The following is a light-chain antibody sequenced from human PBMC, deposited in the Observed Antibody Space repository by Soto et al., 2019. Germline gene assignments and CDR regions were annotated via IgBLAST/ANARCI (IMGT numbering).Light chain of an antibody. CDR2: AAS. J-gene: IGKJ4*01. Sequence: DIQMTKSPASLSASVGDRVTITCRASQSISRYLNWYLQRPGKAPELLIYAASNLHDGVPSRFSGSGSGTEFTLTISSLQPEDFAVYYCQQTHTTPASTFGRGTSVEVK. CDR3: QQTHTTPAST. CDR1: QSISRY. V-gene: IGKV1-39*01.